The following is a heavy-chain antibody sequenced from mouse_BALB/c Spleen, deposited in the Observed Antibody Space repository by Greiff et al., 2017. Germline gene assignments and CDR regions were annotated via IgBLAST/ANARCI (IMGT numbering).Heavy chain of an antibody. CDR1: GYTFTSYW. J-gene: IGHJ2*01. CDR3: TRDYYGSKSHFDY. D-gene: IGHD1-1*01. V-gene: IGHV1-5*01. Sequence: VQLQQSGTVLARPGASVKMSCKASGYTFTSYWMHWVKQRPGQGLEWIGAIYPGNSDTSYNQKFKGKAKLTAVTSTSTAYMELSSLTNEDSAVYYCTRDYYGSKSHFDYWGQGTTLTVSS. CDR2: IYPGNSDT.